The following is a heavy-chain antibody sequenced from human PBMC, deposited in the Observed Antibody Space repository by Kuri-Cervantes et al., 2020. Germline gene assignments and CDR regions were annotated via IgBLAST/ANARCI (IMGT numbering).Heavy chain of an antibody. CDR2: IYYIGST. CDR3: ARTGVWFYYYYYMDV. V-gene: IGHV4-4*02. J-gene: IGHJ6*03. CDR1: GGSISSSNW. D-gene: IGHD3-10*01. Sequence: SETLSLTCAVSGGSISSSNWWSWVRQPPGKGLEWIGYIYYIGSTNYNPSLKSRVTISVDTSKNQFSLKLISVTAADTAVYYCARTGVWFYYYYYMDVWGKGTTVTVSS.